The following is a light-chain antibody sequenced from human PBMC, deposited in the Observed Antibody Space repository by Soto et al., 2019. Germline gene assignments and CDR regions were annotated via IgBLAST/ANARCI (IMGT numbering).Light chain of an antibody. V-gene: IGKV3-20*01. J-gene: IGKJ4*01. Sequence: EIVLKQSPGTLSLSPGERATLSCRASQSVSSDYLAWYQQKPGQTPKVLIYRASSRATGIPDRFSGSGSGTDFTLTISRLEPEDFAVYYCQQYGSSPLTFGGGTKVEIK. CDR2: RAS. CDR3: QQYGSSPLT. CDR1: QSVSSDY.